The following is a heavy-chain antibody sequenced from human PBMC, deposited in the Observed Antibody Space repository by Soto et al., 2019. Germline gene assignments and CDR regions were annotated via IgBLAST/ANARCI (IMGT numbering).Heavy chain of an antibody. Sequence: SETLSLTCTVSGGSLSSGDYYWTWIRQPPGKGLEWIGYIYYSGSTYYNPSLKSRVTISVDTSKNQFSLKLSSVTAADTAVYYCARDPRIAAAGSYYYYGMDVWGQGTTVTVSS. D-gene: IGHD6-13*01. CDR3: ARDPRIAAAGSYYYYGMDV. J-gene: IGHJ6*02. CDR1: GGSLSSGDYY. V-gene: IGHV4-30-4*01. CDR2: IYYSGST.